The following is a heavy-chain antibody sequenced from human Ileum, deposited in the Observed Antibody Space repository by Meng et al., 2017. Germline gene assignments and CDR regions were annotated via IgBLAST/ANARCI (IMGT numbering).Heavy chain of an antibody. CDR3: ARGPNHGAFDI. Sequence: SVKVSCKASGYTFTYYYLHWLRQAPGQGLEWLGSINPEDGGPNLAPKFRGRVTMTRDTSISTVYMELSWLRSDDTAVYYCARGPNHGAFDIWGQGTMVTVSS. CDR2: INPEDGGP. CDR1: GYTFTYYY. V-gene: IGHV1-2*02. J-gene: IGHJ3*02.